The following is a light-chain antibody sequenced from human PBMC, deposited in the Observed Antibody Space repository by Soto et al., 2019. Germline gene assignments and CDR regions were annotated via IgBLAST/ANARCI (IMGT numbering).Light chain of an antibody. V-gene: IGKV3-11*01. J-gene: IGKJ4*01. Sequence: EIVLTQSPGTLSLSPGERATLSCRASQSVSSHLAWYQQKPGQAPRLLIYDASNRATGIPARFSGSGSGTDFTLTISSLEPEDYAVYYCQQRSNWPPLTFGGGTKVDIK. CDR3: QQRSNWPPLT. CDR1: QSVSSH. CDR2: DAS.